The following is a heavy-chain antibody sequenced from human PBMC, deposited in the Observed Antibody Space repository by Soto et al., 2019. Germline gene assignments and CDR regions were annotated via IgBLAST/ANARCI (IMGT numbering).Heavy chain of an antibody. CDR2: IYKSATT. Sequence: ASETLSHTCSVSGDSISTVDYFWAWIRQPPGQALEYIGYIYKSATTYYNPSFESRVAISLDTSKSQFSLNVTSVTAADTAVYFCARGRYCLTGRCFPNWFDSWGQGTLVTVSS. CDR1: GDSISTVDYF. D-gene: IGHD2-15*01. CDR3: ARGRYCLTGRCFPNWFDS. V-gene: IGHV4-30-4*08. J-gene: IGHJ5*01.